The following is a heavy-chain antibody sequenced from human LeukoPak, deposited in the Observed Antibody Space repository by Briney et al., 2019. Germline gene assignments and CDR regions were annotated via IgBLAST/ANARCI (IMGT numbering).Heavy chain of an antibody. CDR1: GGSFSCYY. CDR3: ARSSGQLVYFDY. V-gene: IGHV4-34*01. CDR2: INHSGST. Sequence: SETLSLTCAVYGGSFSCYYWSWIRQPPGKGLGWIGEINHSGSTNYNPSLKSRVTISVDTSKNQFSLKLSSVTAADTAVYYCARSSGQLVYFDYWGQGTLVTVSP. D-gene: IGHD6-13*01. J-gene: IGHJ4*02.